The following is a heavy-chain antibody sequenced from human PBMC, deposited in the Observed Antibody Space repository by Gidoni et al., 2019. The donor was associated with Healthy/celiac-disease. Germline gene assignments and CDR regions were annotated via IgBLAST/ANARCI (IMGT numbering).Heavy chain of an antibody. CDR3: ARVSMASIAARRSYYYYGMDV. CDR1: YGSYA. Sequence: YGSYAMHWVRQAPGKGLEWVAVISYDGSNKYYADSVKGRFTISRDNSKNTLYLQMNSLRAEDTAVYYCARVSMASIAARRSYYYYGMDVWGQGTTVTVSS. D-gene: IGHD6-6*01. J-gene: IGHJ6*02. CDR2: ISYDGSNK. V-gene: IGHV3-30*04.